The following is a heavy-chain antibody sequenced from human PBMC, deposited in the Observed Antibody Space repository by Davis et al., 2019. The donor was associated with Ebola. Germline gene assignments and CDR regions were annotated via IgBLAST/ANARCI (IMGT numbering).Heavy chain of an antibody. CDR1: GGSFSGYY. CDR2: IYYSGST. Sequence: MPSETLSLTCAVYGGSFSGYYWSWIRQPPGKGLEWIGTIYYSGSTYYNPSLKSRVTISVDTSKNQVSLSLSSVTAADTAMYYCARGHSSSWYYFDYWGQGSLVSVSS. D-gene: IGHD6-13*01. CDR3: ARGHSSSWYYFDY. V-gene: IGHV4-34*01. J-gene: IGHJ4*02.